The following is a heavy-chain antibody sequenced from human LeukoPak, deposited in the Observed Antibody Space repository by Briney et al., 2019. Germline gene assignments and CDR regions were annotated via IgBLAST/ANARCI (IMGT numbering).Heavy chain of an antibody. CDR2: INHSGST. Sequence: SETLSLTCAVYGGSFSGYYWRWIRQPPGKGLEWIGEINHSGSTNYNPSLKSRVTISVDTSKNQFFLMLSSVTAADTAVYYCARWLGDSSGYYPDYWGQGTLVTVSS. CDR3: ARWLGDSSGYYPDY. J-gene: IGHJ4*02. V-gene: IGHV4-34*01. D-gene: IGHD3-22*01. CDR1: GGSFSGYY.